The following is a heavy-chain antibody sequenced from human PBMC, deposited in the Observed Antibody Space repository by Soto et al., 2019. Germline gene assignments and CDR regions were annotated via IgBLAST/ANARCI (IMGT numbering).Heavy chain of an antibody. CDR3: AREGTTSRHYFDY. CDR1: GFAFSSYA. Sequence: GGSLRLSCAASGFAFSSYAMSWVRQAPGKGLEWVSSISGSTSGTYYADAVKGRFTISRDNSNNTLYLQMNSLTAADTAVYYCAREGTTSRHYFDYWGQGTLVTVSS. CDR2: ISGSTSGT. D-gene: IGHD4-17*01. J-gene: IGHJ4*02. V-gene: IGHV3-23*01.